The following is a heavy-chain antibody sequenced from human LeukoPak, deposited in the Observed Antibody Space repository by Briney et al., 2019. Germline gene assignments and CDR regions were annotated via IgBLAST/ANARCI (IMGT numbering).Heavy chain of an antibody. J-gene: IGHJ4*02. V-gene: IGHV4-4*09. CDR2: IYTSGST. CDR1: GGSISSYY. Sequence: SETLSLTCTVSGGSISSYYWSWIRQPPGKGLEWIGYIYTSGSTNYNPSLKSRVTISVDTSKNQFSLKLSSVTAADTAVYYCARRSGYYLYFDYWGQGTLVTVSS. D-gene: IGHD3-3*01. CDR3: ARRSGYYLYFDY.